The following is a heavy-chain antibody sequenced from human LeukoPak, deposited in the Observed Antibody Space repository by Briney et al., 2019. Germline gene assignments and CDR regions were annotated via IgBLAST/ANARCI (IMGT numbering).Heavy chain of an antibody. CDR2: INTNTGNP. J-gene: IGHJ4*02. Sequence: ASVKVSCKASGYTFTSYAMNWVRQAPGQGLEWMGWINTNTGNPTYAQGFTGRFVFSLDTSVSTAYLQISSLKAEDTAVYYCARPPTPDRKRRDGYSGYFDYWGQGTLVTVSS. V-gene: IGHV7-4-1*02. CDR1: GYTFTSYA. D-gene: IGHD5-24*01. CDR3: ARPPTPDRKRRDGYSGYFDY.